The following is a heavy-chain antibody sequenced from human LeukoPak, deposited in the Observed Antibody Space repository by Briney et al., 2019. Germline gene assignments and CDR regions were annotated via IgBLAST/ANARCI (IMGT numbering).Heavy chain of an antibody. D-gene: IGHD1-7*01. CDR2: IYYSGST. J-gene: IGHJ6*04. CDR1: GGSISSYY. CDR3: ASSRGTPYYYHYGMDV. V-gene: IGHV4-59*01. Sequence: PSETLSLTCTVSGGSISSYYWSWIRQPPGKGLEWIGYIYYSGSTNYNPSLKSRVTISVDTSKNQFSLKLSSVTAADTAVYYCASSRGTPYYYHYGMDVWGKGTTVTVSS.